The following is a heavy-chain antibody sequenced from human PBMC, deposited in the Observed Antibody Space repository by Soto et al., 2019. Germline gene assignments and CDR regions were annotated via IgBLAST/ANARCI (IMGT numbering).Heavy chain of an antibody. CDR3: ARFTIFGVVIKTYGMDV. D-gene: IGHD3-3*01. J-gene: IGHJ6*02. V-gene: IGHV4-34*01. CDR2: INHSGST. CDR1: GGSFSGYY. Sequence: PSETLSLTCAVYGGSFSGYYWSWIRQPPGKGLEWIGEINHSGSTNYNPSLKSRVTISVDTSKNQFSLKLSSVTAADTAVYYCARFTIFGVVIKTYGMDVWGQGTTLTVS.